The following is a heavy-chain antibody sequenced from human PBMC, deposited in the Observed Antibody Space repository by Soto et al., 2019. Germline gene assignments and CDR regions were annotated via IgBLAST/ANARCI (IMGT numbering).Heavy chain of an antibody. CDR1: GFTFSDHY. CDR2: TRNRGNSYTT. CDR3: ARVARPYYFDN. Sequence: EVQLVESGGGLVQPGGSLRLSCAASGFTFSDHYMDWVRQAPGKGLEWVGRTRNRGNSYTTEYAASVKGRFTVSRDDSKNSLYLQMNSLKTEDTALYYCARVARPYYFDNWGQGTLVTVSP. J-gene: IGHJ4*02. V-gene: IGHV3-72*01.